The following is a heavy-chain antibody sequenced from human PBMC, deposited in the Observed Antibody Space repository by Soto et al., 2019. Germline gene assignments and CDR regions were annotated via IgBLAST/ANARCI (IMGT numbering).Heavy chain of an antibody. J-gene: IGHJ4*02. CDR2: ISSSSSYI. V-gene: IGHV3-21*01. D-gene: IGHD5-18*01. Sequence: EVQLVESGGGLVKPGGSLRLSCAASGFTFSSYIMNWVRQAPGQGLEWVSSISSSSSYIYYAYSVKARFTISSDNAKISPYLQMNSLRAADTSVYYFARVQPGYSYGYALVDWGQGTRVTVSS. CDR1: GFTFSSYI. CDR3: ARVQPGYSYGYALVD.